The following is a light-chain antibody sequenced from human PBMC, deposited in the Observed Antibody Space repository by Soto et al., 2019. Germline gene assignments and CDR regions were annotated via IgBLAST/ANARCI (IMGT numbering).Light chain of an antibody. CDR3: QQYNSFSIT. CDR1: QSIRYW. V-gene: IGKV1-5*01. J-gene: IGKJ5*01. CDR2: AAS. Sequence: IQKTQSPSSVSASVGDRVTITFGASQSIRYWLAWYQQKPGKAPKLLIYAASSLQSGVPSRFSGSGSATEFTLTISGLQPDDFATYYCQQYNSFSITFGQGTDW.